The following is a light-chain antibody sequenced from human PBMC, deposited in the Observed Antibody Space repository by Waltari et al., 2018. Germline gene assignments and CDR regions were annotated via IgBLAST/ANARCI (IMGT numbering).Light chain of an antibody. V-gene: IGLV2-8*01. J-gene: IGLJ1*01. CDR3: TSDGGSSNFYV. Sequence: QSALTQPPSASGSPGQSVTISCTGTSSDVGAYNSVSWYRQHPGKAPKLMIYEVTKRPAGVPDRFSGSKSGNTASLTVSGLQTEDEADYYCTSDGGSSNFYVFGTGTKVTVL. CDR1: SSDVGAYNS. CDR2: EVT.